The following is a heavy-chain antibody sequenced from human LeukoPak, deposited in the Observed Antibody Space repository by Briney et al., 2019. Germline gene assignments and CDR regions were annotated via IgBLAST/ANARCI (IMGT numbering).Heavy chain of an antibody. CDR3: ARDAYGDYYFDY. J-gene: IGHJ4*02. Sequence: GGSLRLSCAASGFTFSSYGMHWVRQAPGKGLEWVAVIWYDGSNKYYADSVKGRFTISRDSSKNTLYLQMNSLRAEDTAVYYCARDAYGDYYFDYWGQGTLVTVSS. V-gene: IGHV3-33*01. D-gene: IGHD4-17*01. CDR2: IWYDGSNK. CDR1: GFTFSSYG.